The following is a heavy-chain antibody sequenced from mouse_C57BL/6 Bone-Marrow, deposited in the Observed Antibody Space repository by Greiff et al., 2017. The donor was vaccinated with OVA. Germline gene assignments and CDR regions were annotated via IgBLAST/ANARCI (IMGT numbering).Heavy chain of an antibody. CDR2: IYPGDGDT. J-gene: IGHJ1*03. D-gene: IGHD1-1*01. CDR3: ARRDDYGSSYGGYFDV. Sequence: QVQLQQSGPELVKPGASVKISCKASGYAFSSSWMNWVKQRPGKGLEWIGRIYPGDGDTNYNGKFKGKATLTADKSSSTAYMQLSSLTSEDSAVYFCARRDDYGSSYGGYFDVWGTGTTVTVSS. CDR1: GYAFSSSW. V-gene: IGHV1-82*01.